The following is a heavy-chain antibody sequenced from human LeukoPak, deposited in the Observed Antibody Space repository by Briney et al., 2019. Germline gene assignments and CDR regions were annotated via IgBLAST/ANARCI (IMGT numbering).Heavy chain of an antibody. Sequence: GGSLRLSCAASGFTFSSYAMSWVRQAPGKGLEWVANIKQDGSEKYYVDSVKGRFTISRDNAKNSLYLQMNSLRAEDTAVYYCAREKVVVVPAAMAYYYYYGMDVWGQGTTVTVSS. CDR2: IKQDGSEK. J-gene: IGHJ6*02. CDR1: GFTFSSYA. V-gene: IGHV3-7*03. D-gene: IGHD2-2*01. CDR3: AREKVVVVPAAMAYYYYYGMDV.